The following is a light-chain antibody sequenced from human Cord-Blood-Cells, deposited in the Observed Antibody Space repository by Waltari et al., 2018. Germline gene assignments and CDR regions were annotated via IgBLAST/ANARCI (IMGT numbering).Light chain of an antibody. CDR1: SSDVGCYNY. CDR2: DVS. J-gene: IGLJ1*01. CDR3: CSYAGSYTSYV. V-gene: IGLV2-11*01. Sequence: QSALTQPSSVSGSPGQSVTISCTGTSSDVGCYNYVSWYQQHPRKAPNLIINDVSKRPPGVPDRFSASKTGNTASLTISGLQAEDEADYYCCSYAGSYTSYVFGTGTKVTVL.